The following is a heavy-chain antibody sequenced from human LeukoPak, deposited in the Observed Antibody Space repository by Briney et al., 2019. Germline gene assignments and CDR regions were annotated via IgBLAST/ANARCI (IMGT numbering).Heavy chain of an antibody. J-gene: IGHJ3*02. Sequence: SETLSLTCTVSGGSISSSSYYWGWIRQPPGKGLEWIGSIYYSGSTYYNPSLKSRVTISVDTSMNQFSLKLSSVTAADTAVYYCARKGRSGDIVVVPARTGSRLGAFDIWGQGTMVTVSS. CDR2: IYYSGST. CDR1: GGSISSSSYY. D-gene: IGHD2-2*01. CDR3: ARKGRSGDIVVVPARTGSRLGAFDI. V-gene: IGHV4-39*07.